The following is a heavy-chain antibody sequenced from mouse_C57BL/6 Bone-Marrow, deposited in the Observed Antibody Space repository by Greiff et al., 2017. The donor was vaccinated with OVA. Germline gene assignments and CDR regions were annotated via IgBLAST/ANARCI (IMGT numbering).Heavy chain of an antibody. D-gene: IGHD1-1*01. V-gene: IGHV1-11*01. CDR2: IYPVSGET. Sequence: VQLQQSGAELASPGASVTLSCKASGYTFTDHIMNWVKKRPGQGLEWIGRIYPVSGETNYNQKFMGKATFSVDRSSSTVYMVLNSLTSEDPAVDYCAITTVVAPYAMDYWGQGTSVTVSS. J-gene: IGHJ4*01. CDR3: AITTVVAPYAMDY. CDR1: GYTFTDHI.